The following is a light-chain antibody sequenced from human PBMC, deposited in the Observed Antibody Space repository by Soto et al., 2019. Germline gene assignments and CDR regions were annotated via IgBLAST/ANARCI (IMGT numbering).Light chain of an antibody. CDR3: HHLNGYPIT. CDR1: QGISSY. J-gene: IGKJ5*01. V-gene: IGKV1-8*01. CDR2: AAS. Sequence: AIRMTQSPSSLSASTGDRVTITCRASQGISSYLAWYQQKPGKAPKLLIYAASTLQSGVPSRFSGSVSGTDFTLTISSLQPEDFATYYCHHLNGYPITFGQGTRLEIK.